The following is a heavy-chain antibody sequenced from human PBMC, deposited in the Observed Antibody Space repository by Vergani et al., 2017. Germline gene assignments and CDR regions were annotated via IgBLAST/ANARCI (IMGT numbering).Heavy chain of an antibody. J-gene: IGHJ6*03. CDR1: GGSFSGYY. CDR3: ARCSVNYCSSTSCYNGGDYYYYMDV. V-gene: IGHV4-34*01. D-gene: IGHD2-2*02. Sequence: QVQLQQWGAGLLKPSETLSLTCAVYGGSFSGYYWSWIRQPPGKGLEWIGEINHSGSTNYNPSLKSRVTISVDTSKNQFSLKLSSVTAADTAVYYCARCSVNYCSSTSCYNGGDYYYYMDVWGKGP. CDR2: INHSGST.